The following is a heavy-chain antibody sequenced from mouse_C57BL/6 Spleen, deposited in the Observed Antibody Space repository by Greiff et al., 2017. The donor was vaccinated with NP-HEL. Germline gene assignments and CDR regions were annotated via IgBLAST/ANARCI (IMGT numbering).Heavy chain of an antibody. CDR3: ARQEGYYYGSSSWFAY. Sequence: QVQLKESGPELVKPGASVKISCKASGYTFTDYYINWVKQRPGQGLEWIGWIYPGSGNTKYNEKFKGKATLTVDTSSSTAYMQLSSLTSEDSAVYFCARQEGYYYGSSSWFAYWGQGTLVTVSA. CDR2: IYPGSGNT. D-gene: IGHD1-1*01. J-gene: IGHJ3*01. CDR1: GYTFTDYY. V-gene: IGHV1-84*01.